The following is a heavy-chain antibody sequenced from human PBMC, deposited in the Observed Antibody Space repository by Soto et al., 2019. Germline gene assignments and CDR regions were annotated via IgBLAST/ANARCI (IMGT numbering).Heavy chain of an antibody. Sequence: QVQLVESGGGVVQPGRSLRLSCAASGFTFNNFDMHWVRQAPGKGLEWVTNISYDGSDKYYADSVKGRFTISRANSKNTLYLQMNSLTTEDTAGYYCAKDLNDHYDTNGYFDYWGQGALVTVSS. CDR2: ISYDGSDK. V-gene: IGHV3-30*18. J-gene: IGHJ4*02. D-gene: IGHD2-8*01. CDR3: AKDLNDHYDTNGYFDY. CDR1: GFTFNNFD.